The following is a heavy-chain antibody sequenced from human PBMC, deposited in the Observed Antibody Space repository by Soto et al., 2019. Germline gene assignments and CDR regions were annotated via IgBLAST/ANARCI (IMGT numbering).Heavy chain of an antibody. V-gene: IGHV4-4*02. CDR3: ARHGGFYFDS. D-gene: IGHD3-16*01. CDR2: IHHSGST. CDR1: GGNGYW. Sequence: QVQLQESGPRLVQPSGILSLTCTVSGGNGYWGWVRQPPGKGLEWIGEIHHSGSTKYNPSLKSRVTISIDKTKNQFSVDVNSVTAADTAVYYCARHGGFYFDSWGQGTLVTVSS. J-gene: IGHJ4*02.